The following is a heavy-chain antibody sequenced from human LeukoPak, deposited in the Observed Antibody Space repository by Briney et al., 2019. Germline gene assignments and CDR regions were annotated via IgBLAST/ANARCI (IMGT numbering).Heavy chain of an antibody. CDR3: ARHASGWYDYHYYYGMDV. CDR1: GGSISSYY. J-gene: IGHJ6*02. CDR2: IYYSGST. D-gene: IGHD6-19*01. V-gene: IGHV4-59*08. Sequence: KPSETLSLTCTVSGGSISSYYWSWIRQPPGKGLEWIGYIYYSGSTNYNPSLKSRVTISVDTSKNQFSLKLSSVTAADTAVYYCARHASGWYDYHYYYGMDVWGQGTTVTVSS.